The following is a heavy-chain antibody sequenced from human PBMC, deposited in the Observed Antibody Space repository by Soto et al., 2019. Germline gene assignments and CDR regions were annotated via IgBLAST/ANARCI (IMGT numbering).Heavy chain of an antibody. J-gene: IGHJ6*02. CDR2: INHSGST. V-gene: IGHV4-34*01. D-gene: IGHD1-26*01. Sequence: SETLSLTCAVYGGSFSGYYWSWIRQSPGKGLEWIGEINHSGSTNYNPSLKSRVTISVDTSKNQFSLKLSSVTAADTAVYYCAGDHRSVGAKVGGMDVWGQGTTVTVSS. CDR3: AGDHRSVGAKVGGMDV. CDR1: GGSFSGYY.